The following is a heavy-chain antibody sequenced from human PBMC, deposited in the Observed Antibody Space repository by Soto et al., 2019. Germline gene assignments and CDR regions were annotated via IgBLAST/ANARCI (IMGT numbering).Heavy chain of an antibody. Sequence: PSETLSLTCTVSGGSISSGGYYWSWIRQHPGKGLEWIGYIYYSGSTYYNPSLKSRVTISVDTSKNQFSLKLSSVTAADTAVYYCAGQEMATEGEGYWGQGTLVTVSS. CDR1: GGSISSGGYY. V-gene: IGHV4-31*03. CDR3: AGQEMATEGEGY. D-gene: IGHD5-12*01. CDR2: IYYSGST. J-gene: IGHJ4*02.